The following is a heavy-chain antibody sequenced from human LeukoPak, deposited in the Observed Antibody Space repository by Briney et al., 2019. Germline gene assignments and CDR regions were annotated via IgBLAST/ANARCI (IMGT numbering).Heavy chain of an antibody. J-gene: IGHJ4*02. V-gene: IGHV3-23*01. CDR1: GLTFSSYG. D-gene: IGHD2-15*01. CDR3: AKDRRLYMVAATEASFDY. CDR2: ISTTGGTT. Sequence: PGGSLRLSCAASGLTFSSYGMSWVRQAPGRGLEWVSAISTTGGTTYYADSVRGRFTISRDNSRNTLYLQMNSLRAEDTAVYYCAKDRRLYMVAATEASFDYWGQGTLVTVSS.